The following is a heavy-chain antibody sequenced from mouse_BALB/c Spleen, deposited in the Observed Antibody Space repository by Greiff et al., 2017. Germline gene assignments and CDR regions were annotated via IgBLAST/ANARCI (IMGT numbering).Heavy chain of an antibody. V-gene: IGHV3-6*02. Sequence: EVKLQESGPGLVKPSQSLSLTCSVTGYSITSGYYWNWIRQFPGNKLEWMGYISYDGSNNYNPSLKNRISITRDTSKNQFFLKLNSVTTEDTATYYCARDLYRSYYYAMDYWGQGTSVTVSS. CDR2: ISYDGSN. CDR1: GYSITSGYY. J-gene: IGHJ4*01. CDR3: ARDLYRSYYYAMDY. D-gene: IGHD2-1*01.